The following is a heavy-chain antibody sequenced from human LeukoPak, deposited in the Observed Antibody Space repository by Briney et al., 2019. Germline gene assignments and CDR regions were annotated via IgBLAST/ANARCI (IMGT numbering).Heavy chain of an antibody. CDR1: RFTFSSYA. Sequence: GGSLRLSCAASRFTFSSYAMSWVRQAPGKGLDWVSAIRYSRGSTFYVDSVKGRFTISRDNSKIPRYLQMNSLRAEDTAVYYCAKIQGSSGYYPDYWGQGTLVTVSS. CDR2: IRYSRGST. J-gene: IGHJ4*02. V-gene: IGHV3-23*01. D-gene: IGHD3-22*01. CDR3: AKIQGSSGYYPDY.